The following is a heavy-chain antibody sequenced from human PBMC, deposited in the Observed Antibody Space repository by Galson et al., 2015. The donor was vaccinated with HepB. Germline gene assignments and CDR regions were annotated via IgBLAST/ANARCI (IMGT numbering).Heavy chain of an antibody. V-gene: IGHV3-30*03. J-gene: IGHJ6*02. CDR1: GFTFSSYG. CDR3: ARGIVVVPAAAPNYYYGMDV. CDR2: ISYDGSNK. D-gene: IGHD2-2*01. Sequence: SLRLSCAASGFTFSSYGMHWVRQAPGKGLEWVAVISYDGSNKYYADSVKGRFTISRDNSKNTLYLQMNSLRAEDTAVYYCARGIVVVPAAAPNYYYGMDVWGQGTTVTVSS.